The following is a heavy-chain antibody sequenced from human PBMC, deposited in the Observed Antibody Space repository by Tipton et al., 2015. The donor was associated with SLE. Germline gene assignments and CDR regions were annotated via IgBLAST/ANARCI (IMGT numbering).Heavy chain of an antibody. CDR1: GYSISSGYY. D-gene: IGHD1-1*01. J-gene: IGHJ4*02. CDR3: ARAGRAWNLFDY. CDR2: IYHSGST. V-gene: IGHV4-38-2*02. Sequence: VSGYSISSGYYWGWIRQPPGKGLEWIGSIYHSGSTYYNPSLKSRVTISVDTSKNQFSLKLSSVTAADTAVYYCARAGRAWNLFDYWGQGTLVTVSS.